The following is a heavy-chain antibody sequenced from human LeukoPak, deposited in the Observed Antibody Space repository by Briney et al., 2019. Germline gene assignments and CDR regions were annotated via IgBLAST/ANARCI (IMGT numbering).Heavy chain of an antibody. V-gene: IGHV1-18*01. CDR3: ARVSGDGYNTPFDY. CDR2: ISAYNGNT. J-gene: IGHJ4*02. D-gene: IGHD5-24*01. Sequence: ASVKVSCKASGYTFTSYGISWVRQAPGQGLEWMGWISAYNGNTNYAQKFQGRVTMTRDTSTSTVYMELSSLRSEDTAVYYCARVSGDGYNTPFDYWGQGTLVTVSS. CDR1: GYTFTSYG.